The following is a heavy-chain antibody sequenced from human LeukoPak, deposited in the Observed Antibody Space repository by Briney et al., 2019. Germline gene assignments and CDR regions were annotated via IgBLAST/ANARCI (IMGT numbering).Heavy chain of an antibody. CDR3: VTELGIGGFDI. CDR1: GLTISLYS. CDR2: ISTNGGST. Sequence: PGGSLRLSCSASGLTISLYSMHWVRQAPGKGLEYVSGISTNGGSTYYADSVKGRFTISRDNSKNTLYLQMSTLRAEDTSVYYCVTELGIGGFDIWGQGTMVTVSP. J-gene: IGHJ3*02. V-gene: IGHV3-64D*06. D-gene: IGHD7-27*01.